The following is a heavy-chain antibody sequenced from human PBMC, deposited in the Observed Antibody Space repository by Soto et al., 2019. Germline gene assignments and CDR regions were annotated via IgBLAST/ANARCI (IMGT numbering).Heavy chain of an antibody. D-gene: IGHD3-22*01. J-gene: IGHJ3*02. Sequence: QVQLVQSGAEVKKPGSSVKVSCKASGGTFSSYAISWERQAPGQGLEWMGGIIPIFGTANYAQKFQGRVTITADESTSTAYMELSSMRSEDTAVYYCARDGYDSSGYQDAFDIWGQGTMVTVSS. V-gene: IGHV1-69*01. CDR1: GGTFSSYA. CDR2: IIPIFGTA. CDR3: ARDGYDSSGYQDAFDI.